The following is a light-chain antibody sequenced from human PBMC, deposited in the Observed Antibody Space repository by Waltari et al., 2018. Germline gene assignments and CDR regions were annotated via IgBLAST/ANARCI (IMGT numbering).Light chain of an antibody. CDR3: CSCAGSGIYV. CDR1: SRDVGSSNL. Sequence: QSALTQPASVSGSPGQSITVSCTGTSRDVGSSNLFSWFQQYPDKAPKLIIFEVNKRPSGVSNRFSGSKSGNTASLTISGLQAGDEADYYCCSCAGSGIYVFGTGAKVTVL. J-gene: IGLJ1*01. CDR2: EVN. V-gene: IGLV2-23*02.